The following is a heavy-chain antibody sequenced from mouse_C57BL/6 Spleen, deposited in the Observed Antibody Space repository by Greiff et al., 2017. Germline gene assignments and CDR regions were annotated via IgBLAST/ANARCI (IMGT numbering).Heavy chain of an antibody. CDR1: GYTFTSYW. CDR3: AREGLAYGSSYRY. J-gene: IGHJ2*01. CDR2: INPSNGGT. Sequence: QVHVKQPGTELVKPGASVKLSCKASGYTFTSYWMHWVKQRPGQGLEWIGNINPSNGGTNYNEKFKSKATLTVDKSSSTAYMQLSSLTSEDSAVYYCAREGLAYGSSYRYWGQGTTLTVSS. V-gene: IGHV1-53*01. D-gene: IGHD1-1*01.